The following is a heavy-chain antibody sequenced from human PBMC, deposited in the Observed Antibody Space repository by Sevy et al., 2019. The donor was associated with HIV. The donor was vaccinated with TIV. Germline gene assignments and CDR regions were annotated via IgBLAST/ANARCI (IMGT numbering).Heavy chain of an antibody. CDR3: AKTPFMDFWNDYYSFYFDF. D-gene: IGHD3-3*01. J-gene: IGHJ4*02. CDR2: ISISGSKT. CDR1: GFTFNNYD. Sequence: GGSLRLSCAAAGFTFNNYDMTWVRQAPGKGLEWVSGISISGSKTYYAESVKGRFSISRDPSKNTLYLQMNNVRVEDTAVYFCAKTPFMDFWNDYYSFYFDFWGQGTLVTVSS. V-gene: IGHV3-23*01.